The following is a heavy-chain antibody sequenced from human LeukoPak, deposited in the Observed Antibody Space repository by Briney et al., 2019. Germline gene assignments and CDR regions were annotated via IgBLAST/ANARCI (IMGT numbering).Heavy chain of an antibody. Sequence: ASVKVSCKASGYTFTGYYMHWVRQAPGQGLEWMGWINPNSGGTNYAQKFQGRVTMTRDTSISTAYMELSRLRSDGTAVYYCARDFSGYYYGMDVWGQGTTVTVSS. J-gene: IGHJ6*02. D-gene: IGHD3-10*01. CDR3: ARDFSGYYYGMDV. V-gene: IGHV1-2*02. CDR1: GYTFTGYY. CDR2: INPNSGGT.